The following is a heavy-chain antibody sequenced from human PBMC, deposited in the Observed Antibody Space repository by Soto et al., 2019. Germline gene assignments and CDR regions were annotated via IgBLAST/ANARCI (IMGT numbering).Heavy chain of an antibody. Sequence: SETLSLTCTVSGGSISSGGYYWSWIRQHPGKGLEWIGYIYYSGSTYYNPSLKSRVTISVDTSKNQFSLKLSSVTAADTAVYYCARASGDYYYGMDVWGQGTTVTVAS. CDR3: ARASGDYYYGMDV. J-gene: IGHJ6*02. V-gene: IGHV4-31*03. CDR1: GGSISSGGYY. CDR2: IYYSGST.